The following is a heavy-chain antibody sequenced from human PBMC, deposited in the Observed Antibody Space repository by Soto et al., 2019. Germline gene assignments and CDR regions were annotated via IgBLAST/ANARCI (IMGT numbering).Heavy chain of an antibody. J-gene: IGHJ4*02. CDR3: AGGGRGCNYGGVIDY. V-gene: IGHV1-69*01. D-gene: IGHD4-17*01. CDR2: IIPIFGTA. CDR1: GGTFSSYA. Sequence: QVQLVQSGAEVKKPGSSVKVSCKASGGTFSSYAISWVRQAPGQGLEWMGGIIPIFGTANYAQKFQGRVTITADESLSTADRGVRSLRSEDTAVYYCAGGGRGCNYGGVIDYWGQGTLVTVSS.